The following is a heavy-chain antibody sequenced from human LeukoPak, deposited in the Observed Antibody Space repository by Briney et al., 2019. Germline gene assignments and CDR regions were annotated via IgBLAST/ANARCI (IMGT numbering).Heavy chain of an antibody. V-gene: IGHV4-39*07. CDR1: SGSISSSSYY. D-gene: IGHD6-19*01. J-gene: IGHJ4*02. Sequence: SETLSLTCTVSSGSISSSSYYWGWIRQPPGKGLEWIGSIYYSGSTYYNPSLKSRVTISVDTSKNQFSLKLSSVTAADTAVYYCARVFQEAVAEYYFDYWGQGTLVTVSS. CDR2: IYYSGST. CDR3: ARVFQEAVAEYYFDY.